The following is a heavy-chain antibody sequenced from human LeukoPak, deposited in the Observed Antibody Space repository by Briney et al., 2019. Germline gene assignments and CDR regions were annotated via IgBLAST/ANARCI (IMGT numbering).Heavy chain of an antibody. D-gene: IGHD3-10*01. CDR1: GGSISSYY. Sequence: TSETLSLTCTVSGGSISSYYWTWIRQPAGKGLEWFGRIYSSGSTNYNPSLESRVTMSVDTSKNQFSLNLRSMTAADTALYYCARGAYYGSGSVFDLWGQGTMVTVSS. CDR2: IYSSGST. J-gene: IGHJ3*01. V-gene: IGHV4-4*07. CDR3: ARGAYYGSGSVFDL.